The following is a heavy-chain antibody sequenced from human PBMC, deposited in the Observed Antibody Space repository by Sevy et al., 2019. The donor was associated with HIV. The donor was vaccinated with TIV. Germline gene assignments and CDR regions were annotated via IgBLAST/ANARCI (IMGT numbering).Heavy chain of an antibody. CDR2: ISYDGSNK. J-gene: IGHJ3*02. Sequence: GGSLRLSCVASGFTFSSYGMHWVRQAPGKGLEWVAVISYDGSNKYYADSVKGRFTISRDNSKNTLYLQMNSLRAEDTAVYYCAKVPSYCSGGSCDAFDIWGQGTMVTVSS. CDR3: AKVPSYCSGGSCDAFDI. CDR1: GFTFSSYG. D-gene: IGHD2-15*01. V-gene: IGHV3-30*18.